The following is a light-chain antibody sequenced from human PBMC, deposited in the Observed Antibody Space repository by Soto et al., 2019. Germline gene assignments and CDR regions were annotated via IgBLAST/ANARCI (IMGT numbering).Light chain of an antibody. CDR3: SSYAGSNNV. J-gene: IGLJ2*01. V-gene: IGLV2-8*01. CDR1: SSDVGGYNY. Sequence: QSALTQPPSASGSPGQSVTISCTGTSSDVGGYNYVSWYQQLPGKAPKLMIYEVSKRPSGVPDRFSGSKSGNTASLTVSGLQAEDEADYYCSSYAGSNNVFGGGTKVTVL. CDR2: EVS.